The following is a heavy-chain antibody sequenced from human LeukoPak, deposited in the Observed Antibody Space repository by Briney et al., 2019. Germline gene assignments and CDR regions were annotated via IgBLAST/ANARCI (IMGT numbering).Heavy chain of an antibody. Sequence: NPSETLSLTCTVSGGSISSYYWSWIRQPPGKGLEWIGYIYYSGSTNYNPSLKSRVTISVDTSKNQFSLKLSSVTAADTAVYYCARGSRYSGSYYMDVWGKGTTVTVSS. D-gene: IGHD1-26*01. CDR1: GGSISSYY. J-gene: IGHJ6*03. CDR3: ARGSRYSGSYYMDV. CDR2: IYYSGST. V-gene: IGHV4-59*01.